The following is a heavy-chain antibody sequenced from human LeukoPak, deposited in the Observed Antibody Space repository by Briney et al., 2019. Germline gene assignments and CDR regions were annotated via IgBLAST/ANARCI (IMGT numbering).Heavy chain of an antibody. D-gene: IGHD3-10*01. CDR2: IIPILGIA. J-gene: IGHJ4*02. CDR1: GGTFSSYT. Sequence: SVKVSCKASGGTFSSYTISWVRQAPGQGLEWRGRIIPILGIANYAQKFQGRVTITADKSTSTAYMELSSLRSEDTAVYYCAREVLAHYYGSGSNQYFDYWGQGTLVTVSS. CDR3: AREVLAHYYGSGSNQYFDY. V-gene: IGHV1-69*04.